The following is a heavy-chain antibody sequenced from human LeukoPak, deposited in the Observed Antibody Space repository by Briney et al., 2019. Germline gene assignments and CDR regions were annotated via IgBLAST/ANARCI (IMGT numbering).Heavy chain of an antibody. J-gene: IGHJ4*02. V-gene: IGHV3-30*02. CDR3: AKGLGWSGPIQIDY. D-gene: IGHD3/OR15-3a*01. CDR1: GFTFSSYG. CDR2: IRYDGSNK. Sequence: GGSLRLSCAASGFTFSSYGMHWVRQAPGKGLEWVAFIRYDGSNKYYADSVKGRFTISRDNSKNTLYLQMNSLRAEDTAVYYCAKGLGWSGPIQIDYWGQGTLVTVSS.